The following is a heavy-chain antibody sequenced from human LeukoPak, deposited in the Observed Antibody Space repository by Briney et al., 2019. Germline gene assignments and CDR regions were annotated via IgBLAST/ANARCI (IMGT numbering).Heavy chain of an antibody. Sequence: DSVQGRFTISRDNSKNTLYLQMNSLRAEDTAVYYCARGPRPDTVVVVAATPDSDYWGQGTLVTVSS. D-gene: IGHD2-15*01. CDR3: ARGPRPDTVVVVAATPDSDY. V-gene: IGHV3-30*07. J-gene: IGHJ4*02.